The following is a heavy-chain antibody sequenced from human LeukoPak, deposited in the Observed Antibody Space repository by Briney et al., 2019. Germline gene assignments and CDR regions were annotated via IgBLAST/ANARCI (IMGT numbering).Heavy chain of an antibody. V-gene: IGHV3-9*01. J-gene: IGHJ4*02. D-gene: IGHD2-21*02. CDR3: AKGVVTAATGFYYFDY. CDR2: ISWNSGSI. CDR1: GFTFDDYA. Sequence: PGGSLRLSCAASGFTFDDYAMHWVRQAPGKGLEWVLGISWNSGSIGYADSVKGRFTISRDNAKNSLYLQMNSLRAEDTALYYCAKGVVTAATGFYYFDYWGQGTLVTVSS.